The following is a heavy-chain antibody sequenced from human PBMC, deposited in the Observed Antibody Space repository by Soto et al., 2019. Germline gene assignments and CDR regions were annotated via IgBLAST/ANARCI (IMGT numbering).Heavy chain of an antibody. CDR1: GGTFSSYA. Sequence: QVQLVQSGAEVKKPGSSVKVSCKASGGTFSSYAISWVRQAPGQGLEWMGGISAYNGNTNYAQKLRGRVTMTTDTSTSTAYMELRSLRSDDTAVYYCAREDGDYVYYYYGMDVWGQGTTVTVSS. CDR3: AREDGDYVYYYYGMDV. D-gene: IGHD4-17*01. V-gene: IGHV1-18*01. CDR2: ISAYNGNT. J-gene: IGHJ6*02.